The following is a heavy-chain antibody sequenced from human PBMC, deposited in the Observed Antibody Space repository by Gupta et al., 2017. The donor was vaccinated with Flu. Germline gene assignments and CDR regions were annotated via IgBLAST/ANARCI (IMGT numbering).Heavy chain of an antibody. CDR3: AREEYCSSTSCYTESINWFDP. CDR2: IIPIFGTA. V-gene: IGHV1-69*01. D-gene: IGHD2-2*02. Sequence: RQAPGQGLEWMGGIIPIFGTANYAQKFQGRVTITADESTSTAYMELSSLRSEDTAVYYCAREEYCSSTSCYTESINWFDPWGQGTLVTVSS. J-gene: IGHJ5*02.